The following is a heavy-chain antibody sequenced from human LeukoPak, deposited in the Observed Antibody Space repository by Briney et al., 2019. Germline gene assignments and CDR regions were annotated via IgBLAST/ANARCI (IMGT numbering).Heavy chain of an antibody. D-gene: IGHD3-10*01. V-gene: IGHV3-53*01. Sequence: PGGSLRLSCAASGLIVIRNYMNGVRPAPGKGLEGVSVIYSGGSKSYANSVKGRFTISRDNSKNTVYLQMNSLRAEDTAVYYCARLWFGESLNGMDAWGKGTTVTVSS. CDR2: IYSGGSK. CDR1: GLIVIRNY. J-gene: IGHJ6*04. CDR3: ARLWFGESLNGMDA.